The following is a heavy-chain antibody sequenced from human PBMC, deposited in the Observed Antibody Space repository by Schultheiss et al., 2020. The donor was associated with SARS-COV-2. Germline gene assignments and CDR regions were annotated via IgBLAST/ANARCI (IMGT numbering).Heavy chain of an antibody. CDR3: ARADDSSRYSYYFDY. D-gene: IGHD3-22*01. V-gene: IGHV4-31*11. CDR2: IYYSGST. J-gene: IGHJ4*02. CDR1: GGSFSGYY. Sequence: SETLSLTCAVYGGSFSGYYWSWIRQHPGKGLEWIGYIYYSGSTYYNPSLKSRVTISVDTSKNQFSLKLSSVTAADTAVYYCARADDSSRYSYYFDYWGQGTLVTVSS.